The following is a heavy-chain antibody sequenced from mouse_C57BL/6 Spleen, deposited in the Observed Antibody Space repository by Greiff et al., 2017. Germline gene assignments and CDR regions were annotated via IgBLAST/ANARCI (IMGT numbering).Heavy chain of an antibody. Sequence: QVTLKESGAELVRPGASVKLSCKASGYTFTDYYINWVKQRPGQGLEWIARIYPGSGNTYYNEKFKGKATLTAEKSSSTAYMQLSSLTSEDSAVYFCARNSDGTRPDYYAMDYWGQGTSVTVSS. CDR1: GYTFTDYY. D-gene: IGHD2-1*01. CDR2: IYPGSGNT. J-gene: IGHJ4*01. V-gene: IGHV1-76*01. CDR3: ARNSDGTRPDYYAMDY.